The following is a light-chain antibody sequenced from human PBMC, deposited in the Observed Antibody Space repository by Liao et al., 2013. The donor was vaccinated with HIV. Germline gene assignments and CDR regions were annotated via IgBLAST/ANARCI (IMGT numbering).Light chain of an antibody. V-gene: IGLV3-1*01. CDR3: QAWDSSTWV. J-gene: IGLJ3*02. CDR2: QDT. CDR1: KLGDKY. Sequence: SYELTQPPSVSVSPGQTASITCSGDKLGDKYACWYQQKPGQSPVLVIYQDTKRPSGIPLRFSGSTSGTTATLTISGTQAMDEADYYCQAWDSSTWVFGGGTKLTVL.